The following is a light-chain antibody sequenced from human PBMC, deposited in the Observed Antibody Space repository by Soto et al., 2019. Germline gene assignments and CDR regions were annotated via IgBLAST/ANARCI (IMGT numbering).Light chain of an antibody. CDR2: DTS. V-gene: IGKV3-20*01. CDR3: QQYGGSPRT. Sequence: EIVLTQSPGTLSLSPGERATLSCRASQSVSNNYLAWYQQKPGQAPRLLIYDTSKRATGIPDRFSGSGSGTDFTLTISRLEPEDFAVYYCQQYGGSPRTFGQGTKVDIK. J-gene: IGKJ1*01. CDR1: QSVSNNY.